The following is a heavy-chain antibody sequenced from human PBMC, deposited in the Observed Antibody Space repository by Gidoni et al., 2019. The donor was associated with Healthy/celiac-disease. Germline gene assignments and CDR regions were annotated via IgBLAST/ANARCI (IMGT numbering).Heavy chain of an antibody. D-gene: IGHD3-3*01. V-gene: IGHV3-23*01. Sequence: EVQLLESGGGLVQPGGSLRLSCAASGFTFSSYAMSWVRQAPGKGLEWVSAISGSGGSTSYADSVKGRFTISRDNSKNTLYLQMNSLRAEDTAVYYCAKDGAARYYDFWSGPGADYWGQGTLVTVSS. J-gene: IGHJ4*02. CDR1: GFTFSSYA. CDR2: ISGSGGST. CDR3: AKDGAARYYDFWSGPGADY.